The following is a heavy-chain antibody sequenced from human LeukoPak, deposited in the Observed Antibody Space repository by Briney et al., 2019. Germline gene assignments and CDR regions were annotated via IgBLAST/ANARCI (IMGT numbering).Heavy chain of an antibody. CDR3: ATGGSSWYSPGGY. D-gene: IGHD6-13*01. V-gene: IGHV3-33*01. Sequence: PGGSLRLSCAASGFTFSSYGMHWVRQAPGKGLEWVAVIWYDGSNKYYADSVKGRFTISRDNSKNTLYLQMNSLRAEDTAVYYCATGGSSWYSPGGYWGQGTLVTVSS. CDR2: IWYDGSNK. CDR1: GFTFSSYG. J-gene: IGHJ4*02.